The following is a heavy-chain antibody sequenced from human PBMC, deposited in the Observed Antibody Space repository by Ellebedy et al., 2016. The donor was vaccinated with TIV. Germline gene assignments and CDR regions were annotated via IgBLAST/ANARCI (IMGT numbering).Heavy chain of an antibody. CDR3: AVVVAANYYYYGMDV. CDR1: GFSFSSYW. V-gene: IGHV3-64D*06. Sequence: GESLKISCAASGFSFSSYWMNWVRQAPGKGLEYVSAISSNGGSTYYADSVKGRFTISRDNSKNTLYLQMSSLRAEDTAVYYCAVVVAANYYYYGMDVWGQGTTVTVSS. J-gene: IGHJ6*02. D-gene: IGHD2-15*01. CDR2: ISSNGGST.